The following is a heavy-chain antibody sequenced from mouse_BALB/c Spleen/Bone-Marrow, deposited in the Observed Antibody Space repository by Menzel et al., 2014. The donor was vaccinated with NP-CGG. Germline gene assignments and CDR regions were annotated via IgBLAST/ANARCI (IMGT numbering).Heavy chain of an antibody. V-gene: IGHV14-3*02. Sequence: VQLQQSGAELVKPGASVKLSCTASGFNIKDTYMHWVKQRPEQGLEWIGRIDPANGNTKYDPKFQGKATITADTSSNTAYLQLSSLTXXXXAVXXXXXXLXLRHWYXDXXGAGTTVTVSS. J-gene: IGHJ1*01. D-gene: IGHD1-2*01. CDR3: XXXLXLRHWYXDX. CDR1: GFNIKDTY. CDR2: IDPANGNT.